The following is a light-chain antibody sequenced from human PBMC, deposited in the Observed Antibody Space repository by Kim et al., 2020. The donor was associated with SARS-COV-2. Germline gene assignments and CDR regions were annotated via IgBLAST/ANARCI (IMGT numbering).Light chain of an antibody. CDR1: SSDVGAYDY. CDR2: DVS. Sequence: GQPITISCTGTSSDVGAYDYVSWYQQHPGEAPKVMIYDVSNRPSGVSDRFSGSKSGNTASLTISGLQAEDEADYYCSSYTSSSLYVFGTGTKVTVL. CDR3: SSYTSSSLYV. J-gene: IGLJ1*01. V-gene: IGLV2-14*03.